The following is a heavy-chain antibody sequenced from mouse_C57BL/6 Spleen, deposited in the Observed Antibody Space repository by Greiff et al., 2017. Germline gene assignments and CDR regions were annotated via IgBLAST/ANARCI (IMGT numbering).Heavy chain of an antibody. CDR3: TYYGSSWSDLDY. Sequence: EVLLVESGAELVRPGASVKLSCTASGFNIKDYYMHWVKQRPEQGLEWIGRIDPEDGDTEYAPKFQGKATMTADTSSNTAYLQLSSLTSVDTADCYCTYYGSSWSDLDYWGQGTSLTVSS. CDR1: GFNIKDYY. V-gene: IGHV14-1*01. J-gene: IGHJ2*02. CDR2: IDPEDGDT. D-gene: IGHD1-1*01.